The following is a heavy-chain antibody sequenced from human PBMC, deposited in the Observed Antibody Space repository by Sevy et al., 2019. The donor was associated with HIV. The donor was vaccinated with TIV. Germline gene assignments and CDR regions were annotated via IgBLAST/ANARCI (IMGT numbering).Heavy chain of an antibody. CDR1: GFTFSDHY. Sequence: GGSLRLSCAASGFTFSDHYMEWVHQAPGKGLEWVGRTRNKADGYTTEYAASVKGRFTISRDDSENSLYLQMNSLKTEDTAVYYCSTHAGIAAAGRVFDYWGQGALVTVSS. J-gene: IGHJ4*02. CDR2: TRNKADGYTT. V-gene: IGHV3-72*01. CDR3: STHAGIAAAGRVFDY. D-gene: IGHD6-13*01.